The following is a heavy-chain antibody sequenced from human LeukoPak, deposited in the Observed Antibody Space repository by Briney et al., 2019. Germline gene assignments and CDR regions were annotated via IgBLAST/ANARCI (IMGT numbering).Heavy chain of an antibody. CDR2: ISWNSGSI. J-gene: IGHJ3*01. CDR1: GFTFDDYA. Sequence: TGGSLRLSCAASGFTFDDYAMHWVRQAPGKGMEWVSGISWNSGSIGYADSVKGRFTISRDNAKSSLSLQMNSLRAEDMALYYCAKGASYGTYDAFDFWGQGTMVTVSS. D-gene: IGHD3-16*01. CDR3: AKGASYGTYDAFDF. V-gene: IGHV3-9*03.